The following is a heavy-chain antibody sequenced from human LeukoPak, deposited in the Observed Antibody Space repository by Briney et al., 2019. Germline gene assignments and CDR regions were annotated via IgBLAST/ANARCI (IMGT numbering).Heavy chain of an antibody. Sequence: PGRSLRLSCAASGFTFRDAWMTWVRQAPGKGLEWVGRIRSKTDGGTTDYAVSVQGRFTISRDNSKNTLYLQMNSLRAEDTAVYYCAKFYDFDYWGQGTLVTVSS. J-gene: IGHJ4*02. CDR2: IRSKTDGGTT. V-gene: IGHV3-15*01. D-gene: IGHD2/OR15-2a*01. CDR3: AKFYDFDY. CDR1: GFTFRDAW.